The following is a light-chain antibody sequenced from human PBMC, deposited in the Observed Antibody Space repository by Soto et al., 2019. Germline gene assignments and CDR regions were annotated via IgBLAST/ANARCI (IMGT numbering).Light chain of an antibody. CDR2: GAS. V-gene: IGKV1-39*01. Sequence: DIQMTQSPSSLSASVGDRATITCRASQSISTYLSWYQQKPGKVPKLLIYGASSLQTGVPSRFSGSGSGTEFIFTISSLQPEDFATYYCQQYHSSPTWTFGQGTKVEIK. J-gene: IGKJ1*01. CDR3: QQYHSSPTWT. CDR1: QSISTY.